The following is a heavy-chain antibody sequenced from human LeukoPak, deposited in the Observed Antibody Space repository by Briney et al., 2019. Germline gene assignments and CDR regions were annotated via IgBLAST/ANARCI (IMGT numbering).Heavy chain of an antibody. Sequence: GGSLRLSCAVSGFNFRDHWMDWVRQAPGKGLQWVGHIKNDGSETYYLDSLKGRFSISRDNTNNALYLQMNSLRVEDTAVYYCAKNDGWFHLAQWGQGTLVTVSS. V-gene: IGHV3-7*03. CDR1: GFNFRDHW. CDR3: AKNDGWFHLAQ. CDR2: IKNDGSET. D-gene: IGHD6-19*01. J-gene: IGHJ4*02.